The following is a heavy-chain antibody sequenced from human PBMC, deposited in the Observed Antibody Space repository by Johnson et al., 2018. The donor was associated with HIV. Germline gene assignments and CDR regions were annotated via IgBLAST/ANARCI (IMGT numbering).Heavy chain of an antibody. CDR2: IYTDGTT. Sequence: VRLVESGGGLVRPGGSLRLSCAASRFPVSGDYMSWVRQTPRQGLEWVSLIYTDGTTYYADSVKGRFTLSRDNSRNTLYLQMNRLSADDTAIYYCARLRQEANCGGDAFDIWGQGTMVTVSS. CDR1: RFPVSGDY. D-gene: IGHD2-21*01. V-gene: IGHV3-66*04. J-gene: IGHJ3*02. CDR3: ARLRQEANCGGDAFDI.